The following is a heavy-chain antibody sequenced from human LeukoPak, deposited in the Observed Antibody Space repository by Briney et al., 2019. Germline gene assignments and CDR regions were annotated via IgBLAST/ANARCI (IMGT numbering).Heavy chain of an antibody. CDR2: IYTSGST. D-gene: IGHD6-13*01. CDR3: ARSGTVDSSSYHDAFDI. CDR1: GGSISSYY. Sequence: PSETLSLTCTVSGGSISSYYWSWIRQPAGKGLEWIGRIYTSGSTNYNPSLKSRVTISVDTSKNQFSLKLSSVTAADTAVYYCARSGTVDSSSYHDAFDIWGQGTMVTVSS. V-gene: IGHV4-4*07. J-gene: IGHJ3*02.